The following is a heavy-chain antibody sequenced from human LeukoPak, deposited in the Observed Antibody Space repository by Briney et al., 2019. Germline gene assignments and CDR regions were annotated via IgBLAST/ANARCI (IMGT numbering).Heavy chain of an antibody. J-gene: IGHJ4*02. Sequence: GGSLRLSCAASGFIFSSYAMSWVRQAPGKGLEWVSTIIGSGGSTYYADSVKGRFTISRDNSKNTVYLQMNSLRAEDTAVYYCAKTQDIVVVVAALGFDYWGQGTLVTVSS. CDR2: IIGSGGST. CDR3: AKTQDIVVVVAALGFDY. V-gene: IGHV3-23*01. D-gene: IGHD2-15*01. CDR1: GFIFSSYA.